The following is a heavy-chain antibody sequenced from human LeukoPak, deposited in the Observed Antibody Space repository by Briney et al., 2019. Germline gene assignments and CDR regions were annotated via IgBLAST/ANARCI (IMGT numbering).Heavy chain of an antibody. CDR1: GFSFDSYW. CDR3: ARATRGVASNFDY. D-gene: IGHD2-15*01. J-gene: IGHJ4*02. CDR2: INHDATEK. Sequence: PGGSLRLSCVASGFSFDSYWMNWVRQAPGRGLEWVANINHDATEKYYVDSVRGRFTISRDNAKNSVYLQMNRLRAEDTAVYYCARATRGVASNFDYWGQGTLVTVSS. V-gene: IGHV3-7*01.